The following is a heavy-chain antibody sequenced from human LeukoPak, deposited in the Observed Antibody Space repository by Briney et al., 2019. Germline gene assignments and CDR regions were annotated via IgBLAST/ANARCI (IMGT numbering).Heavy chain of an antibody. CDR3: ARDPFSGGFGDYYYYYMDV. CDR2: ISSSSSYI. CDR1: GFTFSSYS. J-gene: IGHJ6*03. V-gene: IGHV3-21*01. Sequence: GGSLRLSCAASGFTFSSYSMNWVRQAPGKGLAWVSCISSSSSYIYYADSVKGRFTISRDNAKNSLYPQMNSLRAEDTAVYYCARDPFSGGFGDYYYYYMDVWGKGTTVTVSS. D-gene: IGHD3-10*01.